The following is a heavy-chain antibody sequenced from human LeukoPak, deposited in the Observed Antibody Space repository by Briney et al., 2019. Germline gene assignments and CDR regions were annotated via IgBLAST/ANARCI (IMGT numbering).Heavy chain of an antibody. CDR1: GFTFNNYA. CDR3: AKTQLTGRVVVPCFFDC. CDR2: ITNSGGSA. Sequence: PGGSLRLSCAASGFTFNNYAMSWVRQAPGKGLEWVSAITNSGGSAYYADSVKGRFTISRDNSKNTLYLQMKSLRADDTAVYYCAKTQLTGRVVVPCFFDCWGQGTLVTVSS. V-gene: IGHV3-23*01. D-gene: IGHD1-1*01. J-gene: IGHJ4*02.